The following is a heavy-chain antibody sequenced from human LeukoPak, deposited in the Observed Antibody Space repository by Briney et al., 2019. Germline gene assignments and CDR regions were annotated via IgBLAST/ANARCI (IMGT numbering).Heavy chain of an antibody. CDR2: ISGSGGST. D-gene: IGHD4-23*01. CDR3: AKDTGGNSIQH. V-gene: IGHV3-23*01. J-gene: IGHJ1*01. CDR1: GFTFSSYA. Sequence: GGSLRLSCAASGFTFSSYAMSWVRQAPGKGLEWVSAISGSGGSTYYADSVKGRFTISRDNSKNTLYLQMNSPRAEDTAVYYCAKDTGGNSIQHWGQGTLVTVSS.